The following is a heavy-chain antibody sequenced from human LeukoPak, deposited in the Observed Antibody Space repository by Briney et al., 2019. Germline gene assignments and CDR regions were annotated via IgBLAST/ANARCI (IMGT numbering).Heavy chain of an antibody. CDR2: ISGSGGSI. CDR3: AKDDCTNGVCPTDY. J-gene: IGHJ4*02. Sequence: GGSLRLSCAASGFTFSSYAMSWVRQAPRKGLEWVSAISGSGGSIYYADSVKGRFTISRDNSRNTLYLQMNSLRAEDTAVYYCAKDDCTNGVCPTDYWGQGTLVTVSS. CDR1: GFTFSSYA. V-gene: IGHV3-23*01. D-gene: IGHD2-8*01.